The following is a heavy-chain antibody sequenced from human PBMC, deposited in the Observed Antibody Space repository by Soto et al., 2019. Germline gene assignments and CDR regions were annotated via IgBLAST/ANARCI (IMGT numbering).Heavy chain of an antibody. V-gene: IGHV1-3*01. J-gene: IGHJ4*02. CDR1: GYTFTSYA. CDR2: INAGNGNT. Sequence: EASVKVSCKASGYTFTSYAMHWVRQAPGQRLEWMGWINAGNGNTKYSQKFQGRVTITRDTSASTAYMELSSLRSEDTAVYYCARDTSYDSSARDDYWGQGTLVTVSS. D-gene: IGHD3-22*01. CDR3: ARDTSYDSSARDDY.